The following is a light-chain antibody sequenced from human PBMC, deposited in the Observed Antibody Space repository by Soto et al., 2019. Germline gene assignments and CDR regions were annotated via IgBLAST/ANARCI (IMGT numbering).Light chain of an antibody. Sequence: DIQMTQSPSTLSASVGDRVTITCRASQSISSWLAWYQQKPGKAPKLLIYKASNLEGGVPSGFSGSGSGTEFTLTISSLQPDDLATYYCQQYNSFPHTFGQGTKLEI. V-gene: IGKV1-5*03. CDR3: QQYNSFPHT. CDR2: KAS. J-gene: IGKJ2*01. CDR1: QSISSW.